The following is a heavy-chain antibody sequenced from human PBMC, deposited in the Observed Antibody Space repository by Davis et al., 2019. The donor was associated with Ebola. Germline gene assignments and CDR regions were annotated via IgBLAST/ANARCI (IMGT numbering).Heavy chain of an antibody. CDR2: INHSGST. Sequence: SETLSLTCAVYGGSFSGYYWSWIRQPPGKGLEWIGEINHSGSTNYNPSLKSRVTISVDTSKNQFSLKLSSVTAADTAVYYCARLDEWFDPWGQGTLVTVSS. CDR3: ARLDEWFDP. V-gene: IGHV4-34*01. CDR1: GGSFSGYY. J-gene: IGHJ5*02. D-gene: IGHD1-1*01.